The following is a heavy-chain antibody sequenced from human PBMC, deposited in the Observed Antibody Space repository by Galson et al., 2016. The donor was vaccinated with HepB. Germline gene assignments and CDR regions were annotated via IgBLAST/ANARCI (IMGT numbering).Heavy chain of an antibody. CDR1: GYTFTNYG. Sequence: SVKVSCKASGYTFTNYGLSWVRQAPGQGLEWMGWISAYIGNARYAQKLQGRVTITADESTSTANMELSSLTSEDKAVYYCAKGRTASGGNGNYYYYGMDVWGQGTTVTVSS. CDR3: AKGRTASGGNGNYYYYGMDV. CDR2: ISAYIGNA. V-gene: IGHV1-18*01. D-gene: IGHD4-23*01. J-gene: IGHJ6*02.